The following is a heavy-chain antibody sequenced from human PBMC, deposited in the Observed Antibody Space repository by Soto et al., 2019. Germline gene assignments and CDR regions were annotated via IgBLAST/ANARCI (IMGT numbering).Heavy chain of an antibody. CDR2: IRSKAYGGTT. CDR1: GFTFGYYA. Sequence: PGGSLRLSCTASGFTFGYYAMSWVRQAPGKGLEWVGFIRSKAYGGTTEYAASVKGRFTISRDDSKSIAYLQMNSLKTEDTAVYYCTAGKLYPSLDFDDWGQGTLVTVS. CDR3: TAGKLYPSLDFDD. V-gene: IGHV3-49*04. J-gene: IGHJ4*02. D-gene: IGHD2-8*01.